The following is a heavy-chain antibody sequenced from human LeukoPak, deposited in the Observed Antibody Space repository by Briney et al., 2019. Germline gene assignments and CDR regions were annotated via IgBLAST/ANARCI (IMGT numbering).Heavy chain of an antibody. CDR2: IFPADSDT. D-gene: IGHD6-13*01. CDR3: ASVYSSTSWDY. V-gene: IGHV5-51*01. CDR1: GYSFTTYW. Sequence: TGESLKISCRASGYSFTTYWIGWVRQMPGKGLEWMGVIFPADSDTRYCPSFQGQVTISADRSISTAYLQWSSLKASDTAMYYCASVYSSTSWDYWGQGTLVTVSS. J-gene: IGHJ4*02.